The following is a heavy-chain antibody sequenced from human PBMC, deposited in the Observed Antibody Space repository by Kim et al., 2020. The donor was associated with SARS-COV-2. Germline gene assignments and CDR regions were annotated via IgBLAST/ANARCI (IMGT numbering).Heavy chain of an antibody. CDR1: GFTFSNYY. Sequence: GGSLRLSCVASGFTFSNYYMSWVRQAPGKGLEWVANIKTDGSEKGYVDSLRGRFTISRDNSKNSLNLQIDSLRAEDTAVYYCARDVIFGRHDLWGRRTLV. CDR3: ARDVIFGRHDL. J-gene: IGHJ4*02. V-gene: IGHV3-7*01. D-gene: IGHD3-16*02. CDR2: IKTDGSEK.